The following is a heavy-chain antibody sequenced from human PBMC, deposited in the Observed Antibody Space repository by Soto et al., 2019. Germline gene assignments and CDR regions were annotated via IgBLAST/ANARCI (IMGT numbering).Heavy chain of an antibody. CDR2: IIPIFGTA. V-gene: IGHV1-69*14. D-gene: IGHD3-9*01. CDR3: AMDYSERYFDPG. Sequence: QVQLVQYGAEVKKPGSSVKVSCKASGGTFSSYAISWVRQAPGQGLEWMGGIIPIFGTANYAQKFQGRVTITADKSTSTAYMELSRLRSEDRAVYYFAMDYSERYFDPGWGQGTLVTVSS. J-gene: IGHJ4*02. CDR1: GGTFSSYA.